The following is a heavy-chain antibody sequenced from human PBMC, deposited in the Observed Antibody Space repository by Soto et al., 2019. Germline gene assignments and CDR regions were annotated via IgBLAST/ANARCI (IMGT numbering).Heavy chain of an antibody. J-gene: IGHJ5*02. D-gene: IGHD3-3*01. CDR3: ARRVFP. Sequence: SETLSLTCAVSGGSISSGGYSWSWIRQPPGKGLEWIGYMYHSGSTYYNPSLKSRVTISIDRSKNQFSLKLSSVTAADTAVYYCARRVFPWGQGTLVTGSS. V-gene: IGHV4-30-2*01. CDR1: GGSISSGGYS. CDR2: MYHSGST.